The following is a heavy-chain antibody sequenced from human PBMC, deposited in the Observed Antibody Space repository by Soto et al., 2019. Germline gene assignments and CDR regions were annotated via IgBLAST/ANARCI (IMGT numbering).Heavy chain of an antibody. CDR3: ASQYCSSTSCYYNWFDP. CDR2: IIPIFGTA. CDR1: GGTFSSYA. J-gene: IGHJ5*02. D-gene: IGHD2-2*01. V-gene: IGHV1-69*01. Sequence: QVQLVQSGAEVKKPGSSVKVSCKASGGTFSSYAISWVRQAPGQGLEWMGGIIPIFGTANYAQKFQGRVTITADESTSTAYMELSSLRSEETAVYYCASQYCSSTSCYYNWFDPWGQGTLVTVSS.